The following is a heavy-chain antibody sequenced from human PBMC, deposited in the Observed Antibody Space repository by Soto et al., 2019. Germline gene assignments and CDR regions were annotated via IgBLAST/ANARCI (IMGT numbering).Heavy chain of an antibody. Sequence: SETLSLTCTVSGGSISSYYWSWIRQPPGKGLEWIGYIYYSGSTNYNPSLKSRVTISVDTSKNQFSLKLSSVTAADTAVYYCARVPDYDSSGYYGFGFEYWGQGTLVTVSS. D-gene: IGHD3-22*01. CDR3: ARVPDYDSSGYYGFGFEY. J-gene: IGHJ4*02. CDR2: IYYSGST. V-gene: IGHV4-59*01. CDR1: GGSISSYY.